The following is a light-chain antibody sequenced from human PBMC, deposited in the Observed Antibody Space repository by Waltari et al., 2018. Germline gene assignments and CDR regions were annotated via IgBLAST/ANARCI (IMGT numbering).Light chain of an antibody. J-gene: IGLJ2*01. CDR1: SSDIGTSNY. Sequence: QSALTQPPSASGSPGQSVPISCTGTSSDIGTSNYISWYQQHPGKAPKLMIYEVSKRPSGVPDRFSGSKSGYTASLTVSGLQAEDEADYYCSSHAGSNVVFGGGTKLTVL. V-gene: IGLV2-8*01. CDR3: SSHAGSNVV. CDR2: EVS.